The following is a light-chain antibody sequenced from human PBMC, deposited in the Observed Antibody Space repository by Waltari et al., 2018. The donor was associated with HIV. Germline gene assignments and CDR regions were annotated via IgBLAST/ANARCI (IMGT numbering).Light chain of an antibody. Sequence: DIQLTQSPSFLSASVGDRVTITCRASQGITSYLAWYQQKPGKAPMLLIYAASTLQSGVPSRFSGSGSGTEFTLTISSLQPEDFATYYCQQLNSYLRTFGQGTRLEIK. V-gene: IGKV1-9*01. CDR3: QQLNSYLRT. J-gene: IGKJ5*01. CDR1: QGITSY. CDR2: AAS.